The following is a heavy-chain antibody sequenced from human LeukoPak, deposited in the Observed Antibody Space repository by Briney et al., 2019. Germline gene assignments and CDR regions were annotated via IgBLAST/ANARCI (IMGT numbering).Heavy chain of an antibody. J-gene: IGHJ3*02. V-gene: IGHV3-21*01. CDR1: GFAFSSYW. Sequence: GGSLRLSCAASGFAFSSYWMHWVRHAPGKGLVWVSSISSSSSYIYYADSVKGRFTISRDNAKNSLYLQMNSLRAEDTAVYYCASADSSGYSAFDIWGQGTMVTVSS. D-gene: IGHD3-22*01. CDR3: ASADSSGYSAFDI. CDR2: ISSSSSYI.